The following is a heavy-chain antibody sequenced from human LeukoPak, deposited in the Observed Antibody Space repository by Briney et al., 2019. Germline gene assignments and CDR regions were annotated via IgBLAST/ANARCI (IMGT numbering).Heavy chain of an antibody. J-gene: IGHJ4*02. V-gene: IGHV3-30*18. CDR3: AKVGYSGSYYRRRNYYFDC. CDR2: VSYDGSNI. CDR1: GFTFSNYA. D-gene: IGHD1-26*01. Sequence: HPGGSLRLSCAASGFTFSNYAMHWVRQAPGKGLEWVAVVSYDGSNIYYADSVRGRFTISRDNSKNTLYLQMNSLRAEDTAVYYCAKVGYSGSYYRRRNYYFDCWGQGTLVTVSS.